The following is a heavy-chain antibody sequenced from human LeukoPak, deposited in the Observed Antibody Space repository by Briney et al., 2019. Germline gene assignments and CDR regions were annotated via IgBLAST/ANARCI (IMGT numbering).Heavy chain of an antibody. CDR3: ARDQMTDMVLGIFDY. CDR2: IDWDVDE. J-gene: IGHJ4*02. D-gene: IGHD5-18*01. CDR1: GFSLTNYGMC. V-gene: IGHV2-70*11. Sequence: SGPTLVNPTQTVTLTCSFSGFSLTNYGMCVSWIRQSPGKPLEWLARIDWDVDEWFTTSLKTRLSISKDTSKNQVVLTMTNMEPADTATYYCARDQMTDMVLGIFDYWGQGTLVTVSS.